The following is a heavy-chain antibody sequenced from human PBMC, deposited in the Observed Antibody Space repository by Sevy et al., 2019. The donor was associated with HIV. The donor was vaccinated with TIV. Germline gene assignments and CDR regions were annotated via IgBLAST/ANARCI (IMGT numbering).Heavy chain of an antibody. CDR1: GFTFSRYW. V-gene: IGHV3-7*01. Sequence: GGSLRLSCAASGFTFSRYWMSWVRQAPGKGLEWVANIKEDGSEKYYVDSVKGRFTISRDKAKNSLYLQMNSLRAEDSAVYYCARDQVILPAGTKYWYMEVWGQETTVTVSS. J-gene: IGHJ6*02. CDR3: ARDQVILPAGTKYWYMEV. CDR2: IKEDGSEK. D-gene: IGHD1-1*01.